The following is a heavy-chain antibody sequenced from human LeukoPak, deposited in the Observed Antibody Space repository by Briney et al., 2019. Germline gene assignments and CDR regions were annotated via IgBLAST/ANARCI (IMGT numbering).Heavy chain of an antibody. Sequence: SETLSLTCTVSGGSISSPPYYSGSISLPPGNGLEWLGSFDYSGSTYYKPSLKSRATISVDTSKNQFSLKLSSVTAADTAVYYCARLVVSSWYHEVLLGRDYWGQGTLVTVSS. CDR2: FDYSGST. CDR1: GGSISSPPYY. V-gene: IGHV4-39*01. J-gene: IGHJ4*02. CDR3: ARLVVSSWYHEVLLGRDY. D-gene: IGHD6-13*01.